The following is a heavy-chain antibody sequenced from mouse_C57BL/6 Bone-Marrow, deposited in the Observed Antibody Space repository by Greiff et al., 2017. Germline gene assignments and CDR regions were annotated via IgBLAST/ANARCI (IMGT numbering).Heavy chain of an antibody. CDR2: IYPRSGNT. Sequence: QVQLQQSGAELARPGASVTLSCKASGYTFTSYGISWVKQRTGQGLEWIGEIYPRSGNTYYNEKFKGKATLTADKSSSTAYMELRSLTSEDSAVYFCARGGLLRLNYFDYWGQGTTLTVSS. CDR1: GYTFTSYG. J-gene: IGHJ2*01. D-gene: IGHD2-3*01. CDR3: ARGGLLRLNYFDY. V-gene: IGHV1-81*01.